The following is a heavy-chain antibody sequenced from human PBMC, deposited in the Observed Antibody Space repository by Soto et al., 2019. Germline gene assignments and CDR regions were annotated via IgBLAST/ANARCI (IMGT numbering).Heavy chain of an antibody. CDR1: GGTFSSYA. V-gene: IGHV1-69*01. D-gene: IGHD1-1*01. CDR2: IIPIFGTA. Sequence: QVQLVQSGAEVKKPGSSVKVSCKASGGTFSSYAISWVRQAPGQGLEWMGGIIPIFGTANYAQKFQGRVTITADESTSTAYMELRSLRSDDTAVYYCARDFNGAGTQPYYYYGMDVWGQGTTVTVSS. J-gene: IGHJ6*02. CDR3: ARDFNGAGTQPYYYYGMDV.